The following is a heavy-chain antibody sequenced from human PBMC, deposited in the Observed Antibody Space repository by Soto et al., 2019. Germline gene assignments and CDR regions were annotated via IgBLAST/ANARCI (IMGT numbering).Heavy chain of an antibody. D-gene: IGHD3-22*01. V-gene: IGHV3-21*02. CDR2: ISSSSTFK. CDR1: GFTFSNYN. J-gene: IGHJ4*02. Sequence: EVQLVESGGGLVKPGGSLRLSCAASGFTFSNYNMNWVRQAPGKGLEWVSSISSSSTFKNYADSVKGRFTISRDNDKNSVYLHMSSLGAEDTAVYYCARDPPLSMIVVVGVDHFWGQGTLVTVSS. CDR3: ARDPPLSMIVVVGVDHF.